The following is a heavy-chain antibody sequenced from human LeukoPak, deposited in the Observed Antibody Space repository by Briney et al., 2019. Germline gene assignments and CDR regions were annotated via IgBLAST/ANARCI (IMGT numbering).Heavy chain of an antibody. Sequence: ASVKVSCKSSGYTFTGYYMHWLRQAPGQGLEWMGRINPNSGGTNYAQKFQGRVTMTRDTSISTAYMELSRLRSDDTAVYYCARDIVVVPAARGAFDIWGQGTMVTVSS. D-gene: IGHD2-2*01. CDR3: ARDIVVVPAARGAFDI. J-gene: IGHJ3*02. V-gene: IGHV1-2*06. CDR2: INPNSGGT. CDR1: GYTFTGYY.